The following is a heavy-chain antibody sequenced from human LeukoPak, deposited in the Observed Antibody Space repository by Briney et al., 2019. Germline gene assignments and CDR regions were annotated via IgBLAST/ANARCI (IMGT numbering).Heavy chain of an antibody. D-gene: IGHD6-19*01. Sequence: SETLSLTCTVSGGSVSSRSYYWGWIRQPPGKGLEWIGSISYSGSPYYNPSLKSRVTISVDTSKSQFSLKLSSVTAADTAVYYCARGTEWLVSWFDPWGQGTLVTVSS. CDR3: ARGTEWLVSWFDP. J-gene: IGHJ5*02. V-gene: IGHV4-39*07. CDR1: GGSVSSRSYY. CDR2: ISYSGSP.